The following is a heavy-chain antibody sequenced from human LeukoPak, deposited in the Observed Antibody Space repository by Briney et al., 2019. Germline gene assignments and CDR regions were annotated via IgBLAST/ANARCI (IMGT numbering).Heavy chain of an antibody. V-gene: IGHV3-33*01. CDR1: GFVFSTYG. J-gene: IGHJ3*02. D-gene: IGHD4-17*01. CDR3: ARDDDYDDHNSFDM. Sequence: PWGSLRLSCAASGFVFSTYGMHWVRQAPGKGLEWVAVIWSHGNTKKYADSVTGRFTISRDNSKNTLYLEMNTLRAEDTAMYYCARDDDYDDHNSFDMWGQGTMVTVSS. CDR2: IWSHGNTK.